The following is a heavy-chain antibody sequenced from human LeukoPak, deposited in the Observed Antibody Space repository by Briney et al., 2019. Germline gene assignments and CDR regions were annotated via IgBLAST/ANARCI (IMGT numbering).Heavy chain of an antibody. V-gene: IGHV3-66*01. CDR3: ARYGNGEWLAHYSFDM. CDR2: IYSGGRT. D-gene: IGHD6-19*01. CDR1: GISVSSNY. J-gene: IGHJ3*02. Sequence: PGGSLRLSCAASGISVSSNYMSWVRQAPGKGLQWVSLIYSGGRTYYADSVKGRFTISRDNSKNTLYLQMNSLRTEDTAVYYCARYGNGEWLAHYSFDMWGQGTMVTVSS.